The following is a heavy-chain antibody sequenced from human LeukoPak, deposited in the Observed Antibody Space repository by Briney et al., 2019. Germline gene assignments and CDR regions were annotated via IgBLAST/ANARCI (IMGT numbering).Heavy chain of an antibody. J-gene: IGHJ4*02. CDR2: IYYSGST. V-gene: IGHV4-59*08. CDR1: GGSISSYY. CDR3: ATYGGNSGGDY. Sequence: SETLSLTCTVSGGSISSYYWSWIRQPPGKGLGWIGYIYYSGSTNYNPSLKSRVTISVDTSKNQFSLKLSSVTAADTAVYYCATYGGNSGGDYWGQGTLVTVSS. D-gene: IGHD4-23*01.